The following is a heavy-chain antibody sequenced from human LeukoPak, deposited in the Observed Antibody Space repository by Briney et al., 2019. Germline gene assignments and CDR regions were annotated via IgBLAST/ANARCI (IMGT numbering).Heavy chain of an antibody. Sequence: PGGSLRLSCAASGFTFSSYAMTWVRLAPGKGLEWVSSISGSAGHTYYADSVEGRFTVSRDNSKNTLYLQMSSLRAEDTAFYHCAKDAGTYPFYFDSWGPGILVTVSS. V-gene: IGHV3-23*01. J-gene: IGHJ4*02. CDR1: GFTFSSYA. CDR3: AKDAGTYPFYFDS. CDR2: ISGSAGHT.